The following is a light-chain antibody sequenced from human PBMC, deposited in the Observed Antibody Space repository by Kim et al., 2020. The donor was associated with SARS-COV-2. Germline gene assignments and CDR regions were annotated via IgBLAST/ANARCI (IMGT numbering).Light chain of an antibody. CDR2: DVS. Sequence: QSALTQPASVSGSPGQSITISCTGTSSDVASYNYVSWYQQHPGKAPKLMIYDVSNRPSGVSSRFSGSKSGKTASLTISGLQPEDEADYYCSSYTTSTTLIFGGGTQLTVL. CDR1: SSDVASYNY. CDR3: SSYTTSTTLI. J-gene: IGLJ2*01. V-gene: IGLV2-14*03.